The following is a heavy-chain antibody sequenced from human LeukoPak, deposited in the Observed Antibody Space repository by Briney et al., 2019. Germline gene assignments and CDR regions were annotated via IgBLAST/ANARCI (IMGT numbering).Heavy chain of an antibody. V-gene: IGHV4-39*01. Sequence: PGGSLRLSCAASGFTFSTYVMTWVRQPPGKGLEWIGSIYYSGSTYYNPSLKSRVTISVDTSKNQFSLKLSSVTAADTAVYYCARLLCSGGSCYSSYFDYWGQGTLVTVSS. D-gene: IGHD2-15*01. J-gene: IGHJ4*02. CDR2: IYYSGST. CDR3: ARLLCSGGSCYSSYFDY. CDR1: GFTFSTYVMT.